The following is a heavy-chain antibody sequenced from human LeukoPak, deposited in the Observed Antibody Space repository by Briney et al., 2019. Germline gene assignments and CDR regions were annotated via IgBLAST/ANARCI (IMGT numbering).Heavy chain of an antibody. D-gene: IGHD6-19*01. CDR1: GGSFSGYY. CDR2: INHSGST. Sequence: SETLSLTCAVYGGSFSGYYWSWIRQPPGKGLEWIGEINHSGSTNYNPSLKSRVTISVDTSKNQFSLKLSSVTAADTAVYYCARVAVADYFDYWGQGTLVTVSS. CDR3: ARVAVADYFDY. V-gene: IGHV4-34*01. J-gene: IGHJ4*02.